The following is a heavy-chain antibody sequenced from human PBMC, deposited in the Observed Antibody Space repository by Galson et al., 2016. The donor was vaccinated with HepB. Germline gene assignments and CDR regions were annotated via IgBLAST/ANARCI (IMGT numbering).Heavy chain of an antibody. V-gene: IGHV3-7*03. D-gene: IGHD1-1*01. CDR2: INPDGTEK. CDR3: ARGTPGVGIDY. Sequence: SLRLSCAASGFTFSTSYMSWVRQAPGEGLEWVANINPDGTEKYYVDSVKGRFTISRDNAKNSQYLQMNSLRAEDTALYYCARGTPGVGIDYGCQGTLVTVSS. J-gene: IGHJ4*02. CDR1: GFTFSTSY.